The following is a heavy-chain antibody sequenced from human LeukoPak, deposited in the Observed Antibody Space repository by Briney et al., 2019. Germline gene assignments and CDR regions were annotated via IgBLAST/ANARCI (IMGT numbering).Heavy chain of an antibody. D-gene: IGHD6-13*01. J-gene: IGHJ4*02. CDR1: GYTFTSYA. Sequence: GASVKVSCKASGYTFTSYAMHWVRQAPGQRLEWMGWSNAGNGNTKYSQEFQGRVTITRDTSASTAYMELSSLRSEDMAVYYCSREGVYPVAGFDYWGQGTLVTVSS. CDR3: SREGVYPVAGFDY. CDR2: SNAGNGNT. V-gene: IGHV1-3*02.